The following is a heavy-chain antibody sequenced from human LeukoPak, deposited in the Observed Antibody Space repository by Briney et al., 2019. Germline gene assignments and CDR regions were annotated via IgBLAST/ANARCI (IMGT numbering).Heavy chain of an antibody. V-gene: IGHV3-66*02. CDR1: GFTVSSNY. J-gene: IGHJ4*02. D-gene: IGHD2-15*01. Sequence: GGSLRLSXAASGFTVSSNYMSWVRQAPGKGLEWVSVIYSGGSTYYTDSVKVRFTISRDNSKNTPYLQMNSLRAEDTAVYYCERVTASGGSRHFDYWGQGTLVTVSS. CDR3: ERVTASGGSRHFDY. CDR2: IYSGGST.